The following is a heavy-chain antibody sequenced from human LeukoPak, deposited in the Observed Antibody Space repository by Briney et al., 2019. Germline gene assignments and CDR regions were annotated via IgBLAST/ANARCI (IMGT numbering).Heavy chain of an antibody. Sequence: GGSLRLSCAASGFTFSSYAMSWVPQAPGKGREWGSATICSGGITYYADSAKGRFTLSRDNSKTTLYLQMNSLRAEDTAVYYCARVLLWFGESYYFDYWGQGTLVTVSS. D-gene: IGHD3-10*01. J-gene: IGHJ4*02. CDR1: GFTFSSYA. V-gene: IGHV3-23*01. CDR3: ARVLLWFGESYYFDY. CDR2: TICSGGIT.